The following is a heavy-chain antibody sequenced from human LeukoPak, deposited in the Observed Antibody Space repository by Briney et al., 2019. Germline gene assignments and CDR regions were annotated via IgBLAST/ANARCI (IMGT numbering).Heavy chain of an antibody. J-gene: IGHJ4*02. CDR2: IRSKAYGGTT. V-gene: IGHV3-49*03. CDR1: GFTFGDYA. D-gene: IGHD3-3*01. Sequence: PGGSLRLSCTTSGFTFGDYAMSWFRQAPGKGLEWVGFIRSKAYGGTTEYAASVKGRFTISRDDSKSIAYLQMNSLKTEDTAVYYCTRGRYDFWSGYYDFDYWGQGTLVTVSS. CDR3: TRGRYDFWSGYYDFDY.